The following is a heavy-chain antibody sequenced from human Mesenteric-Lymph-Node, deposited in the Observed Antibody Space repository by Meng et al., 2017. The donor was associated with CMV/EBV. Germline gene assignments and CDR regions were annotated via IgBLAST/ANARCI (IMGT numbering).Heavy chain of an antibody. D-gene: IGHD3-9*01. CDR3: ARGNPIRAFDS. V-gene: IGHV1-69*04. Sequence: SVKVSCKASGGTFSSYAISWVRQAPGQGLEWMGRIIPMVGRATYKQKFQGRVTMTMDTSISTAYMELSRLRSDDTAVYYCARGNPIRAFDSWGQGTLVTVSS. CDR1: GGTFSSYA. J-gene: IGHJ4*02. CDR2: IIPMVGRA.